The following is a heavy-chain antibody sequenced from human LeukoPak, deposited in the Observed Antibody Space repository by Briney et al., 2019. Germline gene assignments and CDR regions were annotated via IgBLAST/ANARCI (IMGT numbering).Heavy chain of an antibody. V-gene: IGHV4-34*01. Sequence: PSETLSLTCAVYGGSFSGYYWSWIRQPPGKGLEWIGEINHSGSTNYNPSLKSRVTISVDTSKNQFSLKLSSVTAADTAVYYCARGSGYWGQGTLVIVSS. D-gene: IGHD3-10*01. CDR1: GGSFSGYY. CDR2: INHSGST. J-gene: IGHJ4*02. CDR3: ARGSGY.